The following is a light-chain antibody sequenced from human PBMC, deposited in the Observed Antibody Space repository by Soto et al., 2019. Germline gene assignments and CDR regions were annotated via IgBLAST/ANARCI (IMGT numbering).Light chain of an antibody. V-gene: IGLV2-14*03. CDR3: SSYTSSSTQV. CDR2: DVS. Sequence: QSALTQPASVSGSPGQSITISCTGTSSDVGGYNFVSWYQQHPGKAPKFLIYDVSNRPSGVSTRFSGSKSGNTASLTISGLQAVYEADYYCSSYTSSSTQVFGTGTKV. CDR1: SSDVGGYNF. J-gene: IGLJ1*01.